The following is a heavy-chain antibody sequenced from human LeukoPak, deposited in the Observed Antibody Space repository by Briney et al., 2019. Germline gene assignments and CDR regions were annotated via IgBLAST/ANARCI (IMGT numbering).Heavy chain of an antibody. D-gene: IGHD3-3*01. CDR3: ARDPPPYYDFWSGYEDAFDI. CDR2: IYTSGST. V-gene: IGHV4-4*07. CDR1: GGSISSYY. J-gene: IGHJ3*02. Sequence: SETLSLTCTVSGGSISSYYWSWIRQPAGKGLEWIGRIYTSGSTNYNPSLKSRVTMSVDTSKNQFSLKLSSVTAADTAVYYCARDPPPYYDFWSGYEDAFDIWGQGTMVTVSS.